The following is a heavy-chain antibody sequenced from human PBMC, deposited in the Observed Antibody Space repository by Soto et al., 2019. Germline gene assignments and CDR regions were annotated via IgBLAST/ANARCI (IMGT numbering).Heavy chain of an antibody. CDR2: INAANGDT. J-gene: IGHJ5*02. CDR3: VRRHVSATGIDWFDP. V-gene: IGHV1-3*01. Sequence: VSVKGSCKASGYTFTGYYIHWVRQAPGQRLEWMGWINAANGDTKYSPKFQGRVTITRDTSASTAYMELSSLRSEDTAVYYCVRRHVSATGIDWFDPWGQGTLVTVSS. CDR1: GYTFTGYY. D-gene: IGHD6-13*01.